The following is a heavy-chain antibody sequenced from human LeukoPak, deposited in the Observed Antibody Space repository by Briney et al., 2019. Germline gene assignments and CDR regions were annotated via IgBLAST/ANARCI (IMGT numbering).Heavy chain of an antibody. J-gene: IGHJ4*02. Sequence: PSETLSLTCAVYGGSFSGYYWSWIRQPPGKGLEWIGEINNSGSTNYNPSLKSRVTISVDTSKNQFSLKLSSVTAADTAVYYCARSGYSYGLVDYWGQGTLVTVSS. CDR2: INNSGST. CDR3: ARSGYSYGLVDY. V-gene: IGHV4-34*01. D-gene: IGHD5-18*01. CDR1: GGSFSGYY.